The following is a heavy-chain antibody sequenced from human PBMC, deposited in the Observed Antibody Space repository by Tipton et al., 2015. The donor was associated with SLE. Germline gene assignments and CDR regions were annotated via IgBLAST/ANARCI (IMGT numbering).Heavy chain of an antibody. CDR3: ARHHPPFDY. V-gene: IGHV4-39*01. Sequence: TLSLTCTVSGGSISSGSYYWSWIRQPPGKGLEWIGEINHSGSTNYNPSLKSRVTISVDTSKNQFSLKLSSVTAADTAVYYCARHHPPFDYWGQGTLVTVSS. CDR1: GGSISSGSYY. J-gene: IGHJ4*02. CDR2: INHSGST.